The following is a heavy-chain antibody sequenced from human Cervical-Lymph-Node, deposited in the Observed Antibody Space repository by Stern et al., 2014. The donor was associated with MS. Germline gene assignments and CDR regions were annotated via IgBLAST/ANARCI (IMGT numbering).Heavy chain of an antibody. D-gene: IGHD1-1*01. CDR3: ARGVSRPSRYYGMDV. V-gene: IGHV1-8*01. CDR1: GYTLTNND. CDR2: MDLNIANQ. Sequence: QLVQSGAEVKKPGASVKVSCKASGYTLTNNDIIWVRQATGQGLEWMGWMDLNIANQCHAQKSHGEFPMTRDTSITPAYMELSSLRSEDPAVYYCARGVSRPSRYYGMDVWGQGTTVTVSS. J-gene: IGHJ6*02.